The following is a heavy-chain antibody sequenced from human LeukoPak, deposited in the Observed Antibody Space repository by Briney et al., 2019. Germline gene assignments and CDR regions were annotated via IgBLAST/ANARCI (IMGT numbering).Heavy chain of an antibody. Sequence: GGSLRLFRTASGFTFSSYAMSWVRHAPGKGLEWVSGITDSGGSTYYADSVRGRFTISRDNTKNTLYLQMNSLRAEDTAVYYCAKDTSARRGSLNGWGQGTLVTVSS. CDR3: AKDTSARRGSLNG. D-gene: IGHD3-16*02. J-gene: IGHJ4*02. V-gene: IGHV3-23*01. CDR1: GFTFSSYA. CDR2: ITDSGGST.